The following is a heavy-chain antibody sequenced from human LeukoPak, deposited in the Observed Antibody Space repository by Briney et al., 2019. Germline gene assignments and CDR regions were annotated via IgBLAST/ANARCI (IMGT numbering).Heavy chain of an antibody. D-gene: IGHD3-22*01. J-gene: IGHJ4*02. CDR3: ARDLALYYYDSSGVFDY. CDR1: GFTFDDYG. CDR2: INWNGGST. V-gene: IGHV3-20*04. Sequence: GGSLRLSCAASGFTFDDYGMSWVRQAPGKGLEWVSGINWNGGSTGYADSVKGRSTISRDNAKNTLYLQMNSLRAEDTAVYYCARDLALYYYDSSGVFDYWGQGTLVTVSS.